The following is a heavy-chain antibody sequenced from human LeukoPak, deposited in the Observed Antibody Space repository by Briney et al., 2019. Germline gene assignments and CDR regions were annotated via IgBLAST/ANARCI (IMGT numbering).Heavy chain of an antibody. V-gene: IGHV1-18*01. CDR3: TRXLPYSSSWESIDY. Sequence: ASVKVSCKASGYTFTSYGINWVRQAPGQGPEWMGWISGYNGNTKYAQKLQGRVTMTTDTSTSTAYMELRGLNTESTAAYCLTRXLPYSSSWESIDYWGQGTLVTVSS. J-gene: IGHJ4*02. CDR2: ISGYNGNT. D-gene: IGHD6-13*01. CDR1: GYTFTSYG.